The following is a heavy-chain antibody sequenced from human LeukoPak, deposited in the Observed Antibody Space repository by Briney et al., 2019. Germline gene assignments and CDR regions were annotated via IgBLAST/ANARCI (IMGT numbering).Heavy chain of an antibody. D-gene: IGHD2/OR15-2a*01. CDR2: ISYDGSNK. Sequence: GGSLRLSCAASGFTFSSYGMHWVRQAPGKGLEWVAVISYDGSNKYYADSVKGRFTISRDNSKNTLYLQMNSLRAEDTAVYYCAKENISSPYYFDYWGQGTLVTASS. V-gene: IGHV3-30*18. CDR3: AKENISSPYYFDY. CDR1: GFTFSSYG. J-gene: IGHJ4*02.